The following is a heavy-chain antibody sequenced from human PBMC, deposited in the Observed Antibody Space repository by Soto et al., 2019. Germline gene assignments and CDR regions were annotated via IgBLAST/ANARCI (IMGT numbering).Heavy chain of an antibody. CDR3: ARHRDVYNWNQLFDP. CDR1: GGTFRTYA. D-gene: IGHD1-20*01. CDR2: IIPMYGTP. V-gene: IGHV1-69*01. J-gene: IGHJ5*02. Sequence: QVQLVQSGAEVQKPGSSVKVSCKASGGTFRTYAISWVRQAPGQGLEWMGGIIPMYGTPNYAQKLQGRVTITADVSTSTAYMELSGLRSEDTALYYCARHRDVYNWNQLFDPWGQGTLVTVSS.